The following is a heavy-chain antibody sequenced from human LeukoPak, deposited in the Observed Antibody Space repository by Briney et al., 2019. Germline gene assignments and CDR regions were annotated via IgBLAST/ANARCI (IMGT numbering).Heavy chain of an antibody. V-gene: IGHV4-39*07. D-gene: IGHD6-19*01. Sequence: SETLSLTCTVSGGSISSSSYYWGWIRQPPGKGLEWIGSMYYSGNTYYNPSLKSRVTISVDTSKNQFSLKLSSVTAADTAVYYCARDPIAVAGTYYGMDVWGQGTTVTVSS. CDR2: MYYSGNT. CDR3: ARDPIAVAGTYYGMDV. CDR1: GGSISSSSYY. J-gene: IGHJ6*02.